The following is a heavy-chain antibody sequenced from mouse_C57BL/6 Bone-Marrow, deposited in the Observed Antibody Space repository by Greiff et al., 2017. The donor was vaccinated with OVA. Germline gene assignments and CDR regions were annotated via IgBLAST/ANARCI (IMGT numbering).Heavy chain of an antibody. J-gene: IGHJ4*01. CDR3: AAYSNMGGYYAMDY. CDR1: GFSINSDCY. D-gene: IGHD2-5*01. CDR2: TFYSGIT. Sequence: EVKLKESGPSLVRPSQTLSLTCTVTGFSINSDCYWIWIRQFPGNKLEYIGYTFYSGITYYNPSLESRTYITRDTSKNQFSLKLSSVTTEDTATYYCAAYSNMGGYYAMDYWGQGTSVTVSS. V-gene: IGHV3-3*01.